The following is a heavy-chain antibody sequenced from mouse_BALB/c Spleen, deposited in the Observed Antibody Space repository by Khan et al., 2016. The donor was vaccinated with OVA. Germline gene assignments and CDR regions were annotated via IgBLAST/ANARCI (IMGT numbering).Heavy chain of an antibody. CDR1: GFSLTNSG. Sequence: QVQLMQSGPGLVQPSQSLSITCTASGFSLTNSGVHWVRQSPGKGLEWLGGIWSGGSTDYNAAFKYRLSISKNNSKRQVFFKMNKLQANDTATYYCARREYLMTWFAYWGQGTLVTVSA. V-gene: IGHV2-2*02. J-gene: IGHJ3*01. CDR3: ARREYLMTWFAY. CDR2: IWSGGST.